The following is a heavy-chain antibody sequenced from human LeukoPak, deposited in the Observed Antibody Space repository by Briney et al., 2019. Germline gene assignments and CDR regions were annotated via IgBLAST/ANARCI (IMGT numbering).Heavy chain of an antibody. CDR3: ARCSSRYLSTSYSDY. D-gene: IGHD3-22*01. V-gene: IGHV1-18*01. CDR1: GYIFAHNG. Sequence: ASVKVSCKTSGYIFAHNGISWVRQAPGQGLEWMGWISTYNGNTKYAQNLQGRVTMTTDTSTNTAYMELRSLRSDDTAVYFCARCSSRYLSTSYSDYWGQGTLVTVSS. CDR2: ISTYNGNT. J-gene: IGHJ4*02.